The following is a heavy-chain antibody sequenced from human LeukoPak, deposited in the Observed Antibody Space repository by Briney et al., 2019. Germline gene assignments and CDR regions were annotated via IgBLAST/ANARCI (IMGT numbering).Heavy chain of an antibody. CDR1: GGSISSSSYY. CDR2: IYYSGST. CDR3: ARVYPSNWFDP. Sequence: SETLSLTCTVSGGSISSSSYYWGWIRQPPGKGLEWIGSIYYSGSTYYNPSLKSRVTISVDKSKNQFSLNLSSVTAADTAVYYCARVYPSNWFDPWGQGTLVTVSS. J-gene: IGHJ5*02. V-gene: IGHV4-39*07.